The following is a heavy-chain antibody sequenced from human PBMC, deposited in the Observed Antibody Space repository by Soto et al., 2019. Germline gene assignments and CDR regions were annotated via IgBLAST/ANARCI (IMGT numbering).Heavy chain of an antibody. Sequence: TSETLSLTCTVSGGSISSYYWSWIRQPPGKGLEWIGYIYYSGSTNYNPSLKSRVTISVDTSKNQFSLKLSSVTAADTAVYYCARCDSSGYYYWFDPWGQGTLVTVSS. CDR3: ARCDSSGYYYWFDP. CDR2: IYYSGST. V-gene: IGHV4-59*01. CDR1: GGSISSYY. J-gene: IGHJ5*02. D-gene: IGHD3-22*01.